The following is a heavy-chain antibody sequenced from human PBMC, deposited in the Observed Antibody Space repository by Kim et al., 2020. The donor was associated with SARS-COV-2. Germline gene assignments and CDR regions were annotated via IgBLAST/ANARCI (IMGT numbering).Heavy chain of an antibody. CDR2: GST. V-gene: IGHV4-4*02. CDR3: ATNSWYRFDY. D-gene: IGHD6-13*01. J-gene: IGHJ4*02. Sequence: GSTNYNPSLKSRVSIAVDMSKNQFSLDLSSVTAADTAVYYWATNSWYRFDYWGQGTLVRVSS.